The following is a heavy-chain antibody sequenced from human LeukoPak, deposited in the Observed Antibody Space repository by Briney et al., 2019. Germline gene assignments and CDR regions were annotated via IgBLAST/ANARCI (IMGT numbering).Heavy chain of an antibody. J-gene: IGHJ5*02. CDR1: GFTFRDYA. Sequence: PGGSLRLSCTAPGFTFRDYAMSWVRQAPGKGLEWVGFIRSKAYGGTTEYAASVKGRFTISRDDSKSIAYLQMNSLKTEDTAVYYCTRRIRYSGSYHWFDPWGQGTLVTVSS. CDR2: IRSKAYGGTT. CDR3: TRRIRYSGSYHWFDP. D-gene: IGHD1-26*01. V-gene: IGHV3-49*04.